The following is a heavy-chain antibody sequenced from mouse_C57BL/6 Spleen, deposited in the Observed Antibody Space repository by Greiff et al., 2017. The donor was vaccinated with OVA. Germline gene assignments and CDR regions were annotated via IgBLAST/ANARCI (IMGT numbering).Heavy chain of an antibody. V-gene: IGHV1-50*01. CDR2: IDPSDSYT. CDR3: ARDYYGSSTGFAY. CDR1: GYTFTSYW. D-gene: IGHD1-1*01. J-gene: IGHJ3*01. Sequence: QVQLQQPGAELVKPGASVKLSCKASGYTFTSYWMQWVKQRPGQGLEWIGEIDPSDSYTNYNQKFKGKATLTVDTSSSTAYMQLSSLTSEDSAVYYCARDYYGSSTGFAYWGQGTLVTVSA.